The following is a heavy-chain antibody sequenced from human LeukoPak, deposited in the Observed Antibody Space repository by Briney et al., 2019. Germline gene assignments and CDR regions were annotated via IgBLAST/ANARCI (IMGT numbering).Heavy chain of an antibody. CDR3: VALIRGLGY. J-gene: IGHJ4*02. V-gene: IGHV3-72*01. CDR1: GFTFSDHY. CDR2: SRNRAHSYST. Sequence: GGSLRLSCAASGFTFSDHYMDWVRQAPGKGLDWIGRSRNRAHSYSTEYAASVKGGFTVSRADSENSLYLQMNSLKTDDTAVYYCVALIRGLGYWGQGTLVTVSS. D-gene: IGHD3-10*01.